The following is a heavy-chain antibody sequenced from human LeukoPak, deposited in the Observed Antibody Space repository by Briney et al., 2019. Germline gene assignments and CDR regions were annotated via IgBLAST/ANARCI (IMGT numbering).Heavy chain of an antibody. D-gene: IGHD6-19*01. CDR2: ISGRGDVI. J-gene: IGHJ4*02. CDR1: GFTFSNYE. Sequence: GGSLRLSCAASGFTFSNYEMNWVRQAPGKGLEWVSYISGRGDVIYYADSVKGRFTISRDNAKNSLYLQMNSLRTEDTSVYSCARGFYTGYSTGWYGGVDYWGQGTLVTVSS. V-gene: IGHV3-48*03. CDR3: ARGFYTGYSTGWYGGVDY.